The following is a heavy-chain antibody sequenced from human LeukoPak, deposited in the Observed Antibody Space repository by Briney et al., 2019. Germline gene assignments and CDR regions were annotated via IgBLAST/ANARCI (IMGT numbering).Heavy chain of an antibody. J-gene: IGHJ3*02. CDR3: AMMITFGGVIAVDAFDI. D-gene: IGHD3-16*02. V-gene: IGHV1-18*01. CDR2: ISAYNGNT. CDR1: GYTFTSYG. Sequence: GASVKVSCKASGYTFTSYGISWVRQAPGQGLEWMGWISAYNGNTNYAQKLQGRVTKTTDTSTSTAYMELRSLRSDDTAVYYCAMMITFGGVIAVDAFDIWGQGTMVTVSS.